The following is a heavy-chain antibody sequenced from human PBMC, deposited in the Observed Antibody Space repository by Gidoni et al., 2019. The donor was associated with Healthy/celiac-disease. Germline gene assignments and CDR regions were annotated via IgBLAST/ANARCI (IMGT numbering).Heavy chain of an antibody. CDR1: GGTFSSYT. D-gene: IGHD4-17*01. Sequence: QVQLVQSGAEVKKPGSSVKVSCKASGGTFSSYTISWVRQAPGQGLEWMGRIIPILGIANYAQKFQGRVTITADKSTSTAYMELSSLRSEDTAVYYCARDLPTTVTTKYVPEDGMDVWGQGTTVTVSS. CDR2: IIPILGIA. V-gene: IGHV1-69*08. J-gene: IGHJ6*02. CDR3: ARDLPTTVTTKYVPEDGMDV.